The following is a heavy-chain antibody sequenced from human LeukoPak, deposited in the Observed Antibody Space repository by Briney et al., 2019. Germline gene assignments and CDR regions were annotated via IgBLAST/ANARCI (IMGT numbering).Heavy chain of an antibody. D-gene: IGHD3-22*01. CDR3: ARDMYYYDSSPARNWFDP. V-gene: IGHV3-21*01. CDR2: ISSSSSYI. CDR1: GFTFSSYS. Sequence: PGGSLRLSCDASGFTFSSYSMNWVRQAPGKGLEWVSSISSSSSYIYYADSVKGRFTISRDNAKNSLYLQMNSLRAEDTAVYYCARDMYYYDSSPARNWFDPWGQGTLVTVSS. J-gene: IGHJ5*02.